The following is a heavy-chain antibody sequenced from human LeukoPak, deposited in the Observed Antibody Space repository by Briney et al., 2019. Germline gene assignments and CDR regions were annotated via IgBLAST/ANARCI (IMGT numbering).Heavy chain of an antibody. D-gene: IGHD3-10*01. CDR3: ARTNPMVRGVIISPYYYYGMDV. V-gene: IGHV4-59*01. CDR1: GGSISSYY. CDR2: IYYSGST. J-gene: IGHJ6*02. Sequence: SETLSLTCTVSGGSISSYYWSWIRQPPGKGLEWIGYIYYSGSTNYNPSLKSRVTISVDTSKNQFSLKLSSVTAADTAVYYCARTNPMVRGVIISPYYYYGMDVWGQGTTVTVS.